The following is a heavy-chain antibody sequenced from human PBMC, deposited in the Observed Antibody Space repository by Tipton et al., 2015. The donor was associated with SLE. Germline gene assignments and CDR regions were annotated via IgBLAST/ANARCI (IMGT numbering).Heavy chain of an antibody. D-gene: IGHD6-6*01. Sequence: SLRLSCAASGLTISGSYMSWVRQAPGKGLEWVSVIYSGVNTYCADSVKGRFTISRDNSKNTLYLQMNSPRAEDTAVYYCAMSTSSRYYYGLDVWGQGTTVTVSS. CDR1: GLTISGSY. V-gene: IGHV3-66*01. J-gene: IGHJ6*02. CDR3: AMSTSSRYYYGLDV. CDR2: IYSGVNT.